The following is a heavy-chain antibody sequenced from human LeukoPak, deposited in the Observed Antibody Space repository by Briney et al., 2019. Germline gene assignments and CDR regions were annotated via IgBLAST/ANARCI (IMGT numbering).Heavy chain of an antibody. J-gene: IGHJ3*02. CDR3: ARDPQYYYDSSGYKDDAFDI. D-gene: IGHD3-22*01. CDR1: GGSISSHY. CDR2: IYYSGST. V-gene: IGHV4-59*11. Sequence: SETLSLTCTVSGGSISSHYWSWIRQPPGKGLEWIGYIYYSGSTNYNPSLKSRVTISVDTSKNQFSLKLSSVTAADTAVYYCARDPQYYYDSSGYKDDAFDIWGQGTMVTVSS.